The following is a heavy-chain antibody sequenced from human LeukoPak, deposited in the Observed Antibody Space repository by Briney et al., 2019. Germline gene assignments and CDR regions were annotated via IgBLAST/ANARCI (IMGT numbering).Heavy chain of an antibody. J-gene: IGHJ4*02. V-gene: IGHV3-23*01. D-gene: IGHD2-2*01. Sequence: AGGSLRLSCAASGFTFGSYAMSWVRQAPGKGLEWVSAISGSGGSTYYADSVKGRFTISRDNSKNTLYLQMNSLRAEDTAVYYCAKDQTGVVPAAILDYWGQGTLVTVSS. CDR1: GFTFGSYA. CDR3: AKDQTGVVPAAILDY. CDR2: ISGSGGST.